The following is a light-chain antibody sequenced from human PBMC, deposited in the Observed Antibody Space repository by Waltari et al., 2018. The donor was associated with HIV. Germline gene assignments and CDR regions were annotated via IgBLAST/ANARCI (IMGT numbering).Light chain of an antibody. Sequence: DVQMTQSPSFLSASVGDSVSITCRASQGGGQYLNWYQLKPGQAPKLLIYAALTNQPGVPGRFTGGGLGTGFALAIDSLQPDDAATYFCQQTMTAPYTFGPGT. CDR2: AAL. V-gene: IGKV1-39*02. J-gene: IGKJ2*01. CDR1: QGGGQY. CDR3: QQTMTAPYT.